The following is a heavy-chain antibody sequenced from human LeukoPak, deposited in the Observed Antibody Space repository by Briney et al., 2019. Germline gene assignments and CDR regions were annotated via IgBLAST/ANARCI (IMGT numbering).Heavy chain of an antibody. Sequence: SETLSLTCSLSGGSISSYYWTWIRQPPGKGLEWIGYIYNSGTNYNPPLKSRVTISVDTSKNQFSLKLNSVTATDTAMYYCARLVTGATNWFDPWGQGTLVTVSS. CDR1: GGSISSYY. CDR2: IYNSGT. D-gene: IGHD1-20*01. J-gene: IGHJ5*02. CDR3: ARLVTGATNWFDP. V-gene: IGHV4-59*08.